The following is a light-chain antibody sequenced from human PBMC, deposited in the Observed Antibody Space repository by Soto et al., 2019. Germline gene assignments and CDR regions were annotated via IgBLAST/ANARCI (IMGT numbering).Light chain of an antibody. Sequence: EIVLTQSPATLSLSPGERATLSCRASQSVRSYLAWYQQKPGQAPRLLIYDASNRATGIPARFSVSVSGTDFTRPISSLEPEDFAVYYCQQRSNGLTFGGGTKVEIK. J-gene: IGKJ4*01. V-gene: IGKV3-11*01. CDR1: QSVRSY. CDR3: QQRSNGLT. CDR2: DAS.